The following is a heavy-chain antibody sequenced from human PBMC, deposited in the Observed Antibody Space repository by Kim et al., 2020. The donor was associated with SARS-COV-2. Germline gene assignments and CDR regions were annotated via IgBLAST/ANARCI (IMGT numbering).Heavy chain of an antibody. CDR3: ARPTYYDSTYDAFNV. CDR2: IRNKADTYTT. J-gene: IGHJ3*01. D-gene: IGHD3-16*01. Sequence: GGSLRLSCAASGFTFSDHFMDWVRQAPGKGLEWVGRIRNKADTYTTHYAASVKGRFTISRDDSKNSLYLQMNSLKTEDTAVYYCARPTYYDSTYDAFNVWGQGTMVTVAS. V-gene: IGHV3-72*01. CDR1: GFTFSDHF.